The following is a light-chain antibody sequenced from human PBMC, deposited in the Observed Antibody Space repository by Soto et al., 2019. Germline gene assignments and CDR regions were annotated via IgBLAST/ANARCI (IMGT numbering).Light chain of an antibody. Sequence: QSALTQPPSASGSPGQSVTISCAGTINDVGGYNYVSWYQQHPGKVPQLMIYQVTKRPSGVPDRFSASKSDTTASLTISGLQAEDEGDYYCMSYAGGNRFVVGTGTKVTVL. J-gene: IGLJ1*01. CDR1: INDVGGYNY. CDR3: MSYAGGNRFV. CDR2: QVT. V-gene: IGLV2-8*01.